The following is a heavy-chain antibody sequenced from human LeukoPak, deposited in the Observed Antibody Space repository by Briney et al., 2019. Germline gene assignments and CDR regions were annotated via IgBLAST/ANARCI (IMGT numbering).Heavy chain of an antibody. V-gene: IGHV4-59*08. CDR1: GGSISSYY. J-gene: IGHJ5*02. CDR3: ARQPTSRDGYNWFDP. CDR2: IYYSGST. Sequence: PSETLSLTCTVSGGSISSYYWSWIRQPPGKGLEWIGYIYYSGSTNYNPSLKSRVTISVDTSKNQFSLKLSSVTAADTAVYYCARQPTSRDGYNWFDPWGQGALVTVSS. D-gene: IGHD5-24*01.